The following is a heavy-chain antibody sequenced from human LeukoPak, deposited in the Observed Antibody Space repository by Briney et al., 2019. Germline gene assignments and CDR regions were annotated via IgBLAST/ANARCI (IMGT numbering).Heavy chain of an antibody. V-gene: IGHV3-21*01. CDR1: GFTFSSYS. CDR2: VSSSSSYI. J-gene: IGHJ4*02. Sequence: GGSLRLSCAASGFTFSSYSMNWVRQAPGKGLEWVSSVSSSSSYIYYADSVKGRFTISRDNAKNSLYLQMNSLRAEDTAVYYCARVGIAVAIDYWGQGTLVTVSS. CDR3: ARVGIAVAIDY. D-gene: IGHD6-19*01.